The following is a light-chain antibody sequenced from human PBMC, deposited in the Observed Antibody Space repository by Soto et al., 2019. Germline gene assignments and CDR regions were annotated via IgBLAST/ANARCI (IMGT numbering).Light chain of an antibody. V-gene: IGKV3-20*01. CDR2: GAS. CDR3: QQYDNSIT. CDR1: QSVSSNN. Sequence: EIVLTQSPGTLSLSPGETATLSCRASQSVSSNNLAWYHQKPGQTPRLLIYGASSRATGIPDRFSGSGSGTDFTLTIRRLEPEDFSVYYCQQYDNSITFGQGTLLEIE. J-gene: IGKJ5*01.